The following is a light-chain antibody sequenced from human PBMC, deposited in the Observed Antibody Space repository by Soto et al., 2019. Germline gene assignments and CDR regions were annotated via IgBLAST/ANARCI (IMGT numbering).Light chain of an antibody. V-gene: IGKV1-39*01. J-gene: IGKJ5*01. Sequence: DIPMTQSPSSLSASVGDRVTITCRASQSISSYLNWYQQKPGKAPKLLIYAASSLQSGVPSRFSGSGSVTDFTLNISSLQPEDFATYYCQQRYSTPITFGQGTRLEIK. CDR3: QQRYSTPIT. CDR2: AAS. CDR1: QSISSY.